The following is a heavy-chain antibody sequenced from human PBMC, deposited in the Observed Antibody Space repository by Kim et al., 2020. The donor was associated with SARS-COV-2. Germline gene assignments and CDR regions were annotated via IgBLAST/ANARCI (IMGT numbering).Heavy chain of an antibody. CDR3: ARGEGRWIPVGY. CDR2: INHSGST. J-gene: IGHJ4*02. Sequence: SETLSLTCAVYGGSFSGYYWSWIRQPPGKGLEWIGEINHSGSTNYNPSLKSRVTISVDTSKNQFSLKLSSVTAADTAVYYCARGEGRWIPVGYWGQGTLVTVSS. CDR1: GGSFSGYY. V-gene: IGHV4-34*01. D-gene: IGHD5-18*01.